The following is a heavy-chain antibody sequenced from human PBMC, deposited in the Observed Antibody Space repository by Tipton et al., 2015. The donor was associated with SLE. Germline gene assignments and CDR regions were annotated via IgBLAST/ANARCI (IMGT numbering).Heavy chain of an antibody. CDR3: ARRDGGGAFDI. D-gene: IGHD4-23*01. J-gene: IGHJ3*02. CDR1: GGYISSGSYY. CDR2: ISGNS. Sequence: TLSLTCTVSGGYISSGSYYRSWIRPPAGKGLECIGRISGNSNYNPHNPSLKSRVTISVDTSKNQFSLKLDSVTAADTAVYYCARRDGGGAFDIWGQGTMVTVSS. V-gene: IGHV4-61*02.